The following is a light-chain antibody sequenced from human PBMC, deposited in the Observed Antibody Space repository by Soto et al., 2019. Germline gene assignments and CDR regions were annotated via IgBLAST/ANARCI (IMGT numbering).Light chain of an antibody. CDR2: EVS. Sequence: QSALTQPASVSGSPGQSITISCTGTSSDLGDYKYVSWYQQHPGRAPKLMIYEVSGRPSGVSTRFSGSKSGNTASLTISGLQAEDEADYSCTSYTSSSTFYVFGAGTKVTVL. V-gene: IGLV2-14*01. CDR1: SSDLGDYKY. CDR3: TSYTSSSTFYV. J-gene: IGLJ1*01.